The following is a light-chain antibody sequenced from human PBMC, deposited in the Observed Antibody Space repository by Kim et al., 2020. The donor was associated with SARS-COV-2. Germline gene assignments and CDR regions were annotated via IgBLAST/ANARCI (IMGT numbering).Light chain of an antibody. J-gene: IGKJ5*01. CDR3: QQYHNYLFT. Sequence: ASVGNRVTITCRASQGINNYLAWYQQKPGKAPKSLIYGAYSLESGVPSKFSGSGSGTDFTLTIGSLQPEDFATYYCQQYHNYLFTFGQGTRLEIK. CDR2: GAY. CDR1: QGINNY. V-gene: IGKV1-16*02.